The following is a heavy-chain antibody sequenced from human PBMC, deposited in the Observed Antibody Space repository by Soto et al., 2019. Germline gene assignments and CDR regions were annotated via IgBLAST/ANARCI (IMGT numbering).Heavy chain of an antibody. Sequence: ASVKVSCKASGYTFTSYDINWVRQATGQGLEWMGWMNPNSGNTGYAQKFQGRVTMTRNTSISTAYMELSSLRSEDTAVYYCARDDSGTTGWRTIDDWGQGTLVTVSS. CDR2: MNPNSGNT. V-gene: IGHV1-8*01. J-gene: IGHJ4*02. CDR3: ARDDSGTTGWRTIDD. D-gene: IGHD1-7*01. CDR1: GYTFTSYD.